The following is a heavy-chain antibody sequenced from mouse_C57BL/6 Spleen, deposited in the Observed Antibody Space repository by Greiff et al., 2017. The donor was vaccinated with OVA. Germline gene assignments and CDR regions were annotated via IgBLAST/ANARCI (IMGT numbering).Heavy chain of an antibody. Sequence: EVQLQQSGPELVKPGASVKISCKASGYSFTGYYMNWVKQSPEKSLEWIGEINPSTGGTTYNQKFKAKATLTVDKSSSTAYMQLKSLTSEDSAVYYCARKRGYGNYEYCDVWGTGTTVTVSS. CDR3: ARKRGYGNYEYCDV. D-gene: IGHD2-10*02. CDR2: INPSTGGT. V-gene: IGHV1-42*01. J-gene: IGHJ1*03. CDR1: GYSFTGYY.